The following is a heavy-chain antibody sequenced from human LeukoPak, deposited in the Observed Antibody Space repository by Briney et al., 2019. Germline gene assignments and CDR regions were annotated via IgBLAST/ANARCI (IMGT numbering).Heavy chain of an antibody. V-gene: IGHV3-23*01. CDR3: AKDGGRYYYYYGMDV. J-gene: IGHJ6*02. CDR2: ISGSGGST. CDR1: GFTFSSYA. Sequence: GGSLRPSCAASGFTFSSYAMSWVRQAPGKGLEWVSAISGSGGSTYYADSVKGRFTISRDNSKNTLYLQMNSLRAEDTAVYYCAKDGGRYYYYYGMDVWGQGTTVTVSS. D-gene: IGHD3-16*01.